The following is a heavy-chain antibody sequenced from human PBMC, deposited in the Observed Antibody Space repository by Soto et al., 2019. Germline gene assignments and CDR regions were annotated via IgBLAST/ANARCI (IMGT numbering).Heavy chain of an antibody. Sequence: GGSLRLSCAASGFTFSGDAMSWFRQAPGNGLEWVSIIGGSGGSGTYYADSVKGRFTISRDNSKNTLYLQMNSLRAEDTAVYYCAKDSLNIVVVPARQGMDVWGQGTTVTVSS. J-gene: IGHJ6*02. CDR2: IGGSGGSGT. CDR3: AKDSLNIVVVPARQGMDV. D-gene: IGHD2-2*01. V-gene: IGHV3-23*01. CDR1: GFTFSGDA.